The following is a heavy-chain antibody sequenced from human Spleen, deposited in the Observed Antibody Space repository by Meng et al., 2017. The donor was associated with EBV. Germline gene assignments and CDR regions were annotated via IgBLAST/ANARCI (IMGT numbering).Heavy chain of an antibody. Sequence: QWQLVQSGAEVKKPGFSVKVSCKTSGGTFNSDAISWVRQAPGQGLEWMGGLIPMLGAPNLAQKFQDRVTIIADKSTSTHYMELSSLRSDDTAVYYCASESGRGYTPDYWGRGTLVTVSS. CDR3: ASESGRGYTPDY. CDR1: GGTFNSDA. V-gene: IGHV1-69*06. CDR2: LIPMLGAP. D-gene: IGHD3-10*01. J-gene: IGHJ4*02.